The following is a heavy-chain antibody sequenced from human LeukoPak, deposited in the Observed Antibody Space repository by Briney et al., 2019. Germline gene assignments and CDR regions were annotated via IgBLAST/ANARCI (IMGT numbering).Heavy chain of an antibody. CDR3: VRDSPRVGLGTIYFDT. V-gene: IGHV1-18*01. CDR1: GYTFTSHS. CDR2: ISSYNGDT. D-gene: IGHD2-15*01. Sequence: GASVKVSCKTSGYTFTSHSFSWVRQAPGQGLEWVGLISSYNGDTNYTQKIQGRVSMTIDTTTRNVYMESMSLRSDDTAVYYCVRDSPRVGLGTIYFDTWGQGTLVIVSS. J-gene: IGHJ4*02.